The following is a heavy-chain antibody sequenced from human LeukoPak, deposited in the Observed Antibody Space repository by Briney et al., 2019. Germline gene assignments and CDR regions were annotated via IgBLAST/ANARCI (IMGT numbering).Heavy chain of an antibody. V-gene: IGHV1-8*01. J-gene: IGHJ6*03. Sequence: ASVKVSCKASGYTFTSYDINWVRQTTGQGLEWMGWMNPNSGNKGYAQKFQGRVTMTRNTSISTAYMELSSLRSEDTAVYYCAREGASIVVVPAAISSYYYYMDVWGKGTTVTVSS. CDR1: GYTFTSYD. D-gene: IGHD2-2*01. CDR3: AREGASIVVVPAAISSYYYYMDV. CDR2: MNPNSGNK.